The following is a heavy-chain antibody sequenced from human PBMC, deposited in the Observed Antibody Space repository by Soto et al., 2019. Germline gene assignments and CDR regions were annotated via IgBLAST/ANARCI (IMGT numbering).Heavy chain of an antibody. Sequence: QVQLQESGPGLVKPSETLSLTSSVSGVSISAYYWSWIRQPPGKELEWIGYIDASGSTNYNPTRKSRVTMSLDTSQYQFSLTLRSVTAADTAVYYCARHYGYNTGWLPSDHWGQATLVTVSS. CDR2: IDASGST. J-gene: IGHJ4*02. CDR1: GVSISAYY. CDR3: ARHYGYNTGWLPSDH. V-gene: IGHV4-59*08. D-gene: IGHD6-19*01.